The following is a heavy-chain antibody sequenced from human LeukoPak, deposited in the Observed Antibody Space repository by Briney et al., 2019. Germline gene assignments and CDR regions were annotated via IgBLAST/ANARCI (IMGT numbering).Heavy chain of an antibody. CDR3: AKDRYSSPSPEYFQH. D-gene: IGHD6-13*01. V-gene: IGHV3-23*01. J-gene: IGHJ1*01. Sequence: GGSLRLSCAASGFTFSSYAMSWVRQAPGKGLEWVSAISGSGGSTYYADSVKGRFTISRDNSKNTLYLQMNSLRVEDTAVYYCAKDRYSSPSPEYFQHWGQGTLVTVSS. CDR2: ISGSGGST. CDR1: GFTFSSYA.